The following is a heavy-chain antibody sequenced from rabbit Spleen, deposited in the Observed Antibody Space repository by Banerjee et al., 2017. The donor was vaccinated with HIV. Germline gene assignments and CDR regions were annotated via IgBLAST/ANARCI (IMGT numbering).Heavy chain of an antibody. CDR2: IDIGSSGFT. V-gene: IGHV1S45*01. D-gene: IGHD1-1*01. CDR3: ARDTSSSFSSYGMDL. CDR1: GFDFSSYYM. J-gene: IGHJ6*01. Sequence: QEQLKESGGGLVQPGGSLKLSCKASGFDFSSYYMSWVRQAPGKGLEWIACIDIGSSGFTYFATWAKGRFTCSKTSSTTVTLQMTRLTAADTGTYFCARDTSSSFSSYGMDLWGPGTLVT.